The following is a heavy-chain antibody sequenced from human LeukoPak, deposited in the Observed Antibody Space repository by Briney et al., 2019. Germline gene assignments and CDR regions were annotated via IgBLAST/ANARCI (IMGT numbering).Heavy chain of an antibody. CDR3: ARGAFGSTNWFDP. CDR1: GYSFPSYY. J-gene: IGHJ5*02. D-gene: IGHD6-13*01. V-gene: IGHV1-2*02. Sequence: ASVKVSCKASGYSFPSYYIHWVRQAPGQGLEWMGIINPSGGSTNYAQKFQGRVTMTRDTSISTAYMELSRLRSDDTAVYYCARGAFGSTNWFDPWGQGTLVTVSS. CDR2: INPSGGST.